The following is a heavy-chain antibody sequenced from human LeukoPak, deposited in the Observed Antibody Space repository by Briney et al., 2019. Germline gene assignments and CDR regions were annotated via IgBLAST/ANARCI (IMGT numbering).Heavy chain of an antibody. J-gene: IGHJ4*02. Sequence: GRTLCLSSAPSGVAVTINSMSWVPQAPGEGLEWVSVIYSGGSTYYADSVKGRFTISRDNSKNTLYLQMNSVRAEDTAVYYCARVYSRTVGAGDYWGQGTLVTVSS. V-gene: IGHV3-53*01. D-gene: IGHD1-26*01. CDR1: GVAVTINS. CDR3: ARVYSRTVGAGDY. CDR2: IYSGGST.